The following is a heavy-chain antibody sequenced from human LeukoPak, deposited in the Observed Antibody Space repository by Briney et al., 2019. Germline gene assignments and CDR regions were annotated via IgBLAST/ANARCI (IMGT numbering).Heavy chain of an antibody. J-gene: IGHJ6*03. V-gene: IGHV4-61*02. D-gene: IGHD5-18*01. CDR1: GRSLSSGSYY. Sequence: SQTLSPTCTVSGRSLSSGSYYWSWIRQPAGKGLEWIGRIYTSGSTNYNPSLKSRVTISVDTSKNQFSLKLSSVTAADTAVYYCARRRGYSYGHHYYYYMDVWGKGTTVTVSS. CDR3: ARRRGYSYGHHYYYYMDV. CDR2: IYTSGST.